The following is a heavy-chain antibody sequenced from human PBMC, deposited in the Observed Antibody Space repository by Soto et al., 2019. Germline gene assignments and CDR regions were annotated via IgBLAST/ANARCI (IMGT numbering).Heavy chain of an antibody. Sequence: EVQLLESGGDLVQPGGSLRLSCAASGFTFTNYAMTCVRQAPGKGLEWVSTISGGGSITYYADSLKGRFTISRDNSKNTLYLQINSLRAEDTAVYYCAKTIRGGYSSSWYYFDYWGQGTLVTVSS. CDR3: AKTIRGGYSSSWYYFDY. CDR1: GFTFTNYA. CDR2: ISGGGSIT. J-gene: IGHJ4*02. D-gene: IGHD6-13*01. V-gene: IGHV3-23*01.